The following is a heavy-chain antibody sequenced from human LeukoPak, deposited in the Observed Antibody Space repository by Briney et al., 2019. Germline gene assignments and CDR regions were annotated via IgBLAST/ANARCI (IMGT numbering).Heavy chain of an antibody. V-gene: IGHV4-59*11. CDR3: ARGVGRDQLDC. J-gene: IGHJ4*02. D-gene: IGHD1-1*01. Sequence: SETLSLTCTVSGGSISSHYWSWIRQPPGKGLEWIGYIYYSGSTNYNPSLKSRVTISVDTSKNQFSLKLSSVTAADTAVYYCARGVGRDQLDCWGQGTLVTVSS. CDR1: GGSISSHY. CDR2: IYYSGST.